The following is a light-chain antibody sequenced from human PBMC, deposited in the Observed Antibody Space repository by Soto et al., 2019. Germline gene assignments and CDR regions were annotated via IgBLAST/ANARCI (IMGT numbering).Light chain of an antibody. Sequence: QSALTQPASVSGSPGQSITIPCTGTSADIGSYNFVSWYQHSPGKAPQLLIYGGSERPSGVSPRFSGSKSGNTASLTISGLQAEDEADYYCQSYDSTLDARYVFGTGTKLTVL. CDR2: GGS. CDR3: QSYDSTLDARYV. CDR1: SADIGSYNF. J-gene: IGLJ1*01. V-gene: IGLV2-23*01.